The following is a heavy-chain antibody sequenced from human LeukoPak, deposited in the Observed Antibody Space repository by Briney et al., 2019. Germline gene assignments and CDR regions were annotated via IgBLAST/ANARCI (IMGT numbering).Heavy chain of an antibody. CDR3: VTVGYCSSTSCYTDFDY. CDR1: GFTFSSYA. CDR2: ISDSSTYI. V-gene: IGHV3-21*01. J-gene: IGHJ4*02. Sequence: PGGSLRLSCAASGFTFSSYAMNWVRQAPGKGLEWVSSISDSSTYIYYADSVKGRFTISRDNAKNSLYLQLNSLRAEDTAVYYCVTVGYCSSTSCYTDFDYWGQGTLVTGSS. D-gene: IGHD2-2*02.